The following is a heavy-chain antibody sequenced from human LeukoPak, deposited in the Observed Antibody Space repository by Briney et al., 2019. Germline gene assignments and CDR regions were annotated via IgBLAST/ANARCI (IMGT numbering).Heavy chain of an antibody. Sequence: SETLSLTCAVSGGSISSSNWWSWVRQPPGKGLEWIGEIYHSGSTNYNPSLKSRVTISVDKSKNQFSLKLSSVTAADTAVYYCASFGAVAGTFDYWGQRTLVTVSS. D-gene: IGHD6-19*01. J-gene: IGHJ4*02. CDR2: IYHSGST. CDR3: ASFGAVAGTFDY. CDR1: GGSISSSNW. V-gene: IGHV4-4*02.